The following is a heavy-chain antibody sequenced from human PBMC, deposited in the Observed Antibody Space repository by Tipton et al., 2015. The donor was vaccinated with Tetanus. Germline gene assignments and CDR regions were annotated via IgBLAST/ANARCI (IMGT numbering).Heavy chain of an antibody. CDR2: IGAAGDT. CDR1: GFTFSSYD. V-gene: IGHV3-13*01. J-gene: IGHJ4*02. Sequence: SLRLSCAASGFTFSSYDMHWVRQATGKGLEWVSVIGAAGDTYYPGSAKGRFTISRENAKNSLYLQMNSLRAGDTAVYYCARSRGYSGLGYWGQGTLVTVSS. D-gene: IGHD3-22*01. CDR3: ARSRGYSGLGY.